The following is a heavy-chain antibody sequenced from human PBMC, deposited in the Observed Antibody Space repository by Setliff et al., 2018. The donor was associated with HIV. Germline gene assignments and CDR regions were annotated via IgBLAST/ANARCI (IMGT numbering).Heavy chain of an antibody. CDR1: GYSFSTYW. V-gene: IGHV5-51*01. J-gene: IGHJ4*01. Sequence: GESLKISCKGSGYSFSTYWIGWVRQVPGKGLEWMGRFYPGDSDFRYSPSFEGQVTISVDKSIGTAYLQWSSLKASDTAMYFCARVGDCSRWSCGDYWGHGTLVTVSS. CDR3: ARVGDCSRWSCGDY. D-gene: IGHD2-15*01. CDR2: FYPGDSDF.